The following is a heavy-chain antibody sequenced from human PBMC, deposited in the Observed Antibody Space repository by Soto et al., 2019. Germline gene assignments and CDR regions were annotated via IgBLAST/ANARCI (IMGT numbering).Heavy chain of an antibody. CDR3: ARDRGSMVRGVITYYYYYGMDV. J-gene: IGHJ6*02. CDR1: GFTFSSYS. D-gene: IGHD3-10*01. CDR2: IISERSST. Sequence: GGSLKLSCAPSGFTFSSYSMYWVRQAPGKALMWFSGIISERSSTSYADSVKGRFTISRDNAKNTLYLQMNSLRAEDTAVYYCARDRGSMVRGVITYYYYYGMDVWGQGT. V-gene: IGHV3-74*01.